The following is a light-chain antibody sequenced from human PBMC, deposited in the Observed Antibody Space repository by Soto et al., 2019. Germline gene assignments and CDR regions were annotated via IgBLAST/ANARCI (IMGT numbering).Light chain of an antibody. CDR1: QSVRSSY. V-gene: IGKV3-20*01. CDR2: GAS. Sequence: EIVLTQSPGTLSLSPGERATLSCRASQSVRSSYLAWYQQQPGQAPRLLIYGASSRATGIPARFSGSGSGTDFTLPISRLEPQDFAVYYCQQYSSSPTYTFGQGTKLEIK. J-gene: IGKJ2*01. CDR3: QQYSSSPTYT.